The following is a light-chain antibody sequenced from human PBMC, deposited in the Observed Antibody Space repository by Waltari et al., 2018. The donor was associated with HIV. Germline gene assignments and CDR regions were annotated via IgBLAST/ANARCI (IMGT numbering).Light chain of an antibody. CDR2: EVS. J-gene: IGLJ2*01. CDR1: SSAVGGSNA. V-gene: IGLV2-14*01. Sequence: QSALTQPASVSGSPGQSISIPCTGTSSAVGGSNAVSWYQQHPAKAPKLVILEVSNRPSGVSNRFSGSKSGNRASLTISGLQAEDEAYYYCSSYTSSDTVVFGGGTKVTVL. CDR3: SSYTSSDTVV.